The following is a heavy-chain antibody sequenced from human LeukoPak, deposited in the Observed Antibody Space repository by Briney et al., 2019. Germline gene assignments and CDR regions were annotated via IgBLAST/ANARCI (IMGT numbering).Heavy chain of an antibody. CDR1: GFSFSYYN. V-gene: IGHV3-21*01. Sequence: GGSLRLSCEASGFSFSYYNFNWVRQAPGKGLEWVSSISSSGIDMYYADPLKGRFTISRDNAKNSLYLHMSSLRVEDTAVYYCARDRSHDDAFDLWGQGTMVTVSS. CDR2: ISSSGIDM. CDR3: ARDRSHDDAFDL. J-gene: IGHJ3*01. D-gene: IGHD3-16*01.